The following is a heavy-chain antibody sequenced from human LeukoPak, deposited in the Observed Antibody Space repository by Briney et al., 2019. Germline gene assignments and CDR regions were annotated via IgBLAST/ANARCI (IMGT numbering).Heavy chain of an antibody. Sequence: GGSLRLSCAASGFTVSSKYMSWVRQAPGKGLEWVSVIYSSDSTYYADSVKGRFTVSRDNSKNTLYLQMNSLRAEDTAVYYCARRGDGGRSFDYWGQGSLVTVSS. J-gene: IGHJ4*02. CDR1: GFTVSSKY. CDR2: IYSSDST. D-gene: IGHD4-23*01. V-gene: IGHV3-53*01. CDR3: ARRGDGGRSFDY.